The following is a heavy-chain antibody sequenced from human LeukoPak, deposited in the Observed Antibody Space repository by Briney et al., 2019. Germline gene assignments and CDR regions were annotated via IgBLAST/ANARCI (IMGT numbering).Heavy chain of an antibody. Sequence: GGSLRLSCAASGFTFSSYGIHWVRQAPGKGLEWLSVISYDGSTKYYADSVKGRFSISRDNAKNSLYLQMNSLRDEDTAVYYCARDRCSSTSCYVLYFDYWGQGSLVTVSS. J-gene: IGHJ4*02. CDR1: GFTFSSYG. CDR3: ARDRCSSTSCYVLYFDY. CDR2: ISYDGSTK. D-gene: IGHD2-2*01. V-gene: IGHV3-30*03.